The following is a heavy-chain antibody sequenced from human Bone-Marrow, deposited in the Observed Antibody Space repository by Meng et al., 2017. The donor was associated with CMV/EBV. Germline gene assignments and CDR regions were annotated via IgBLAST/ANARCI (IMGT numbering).Heavy chain of an antibody. J-gene: IGHJ4*02. CDR2: IIPIFGTA. D-gene: IGHD1-26*01. Sequence: QGPVVRSGGEGESPGAPVKVSCKASGGTFSSYAISWGRQAPGTGLEWMGGIIPIFGTANYAQKFQGRVTITADESTSTAYMGLSSLRSEDTAVYYCARDYEIRGVGAWGYWGQGTLVTVSS. V-gene: IGHV1-69*12. CDR1: GGTFSSYA. CDR3: ARDYEIRGVGAWGY.